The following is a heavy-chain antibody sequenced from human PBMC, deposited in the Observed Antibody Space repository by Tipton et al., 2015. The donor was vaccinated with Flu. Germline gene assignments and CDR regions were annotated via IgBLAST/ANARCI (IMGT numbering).Heavy chain of an antibody. CDR2: IYYSGST. CDR3: ARRTKGFYYYYMDV. V-gene: IGHV4-59*01. Sequence: TLSLTCTVSGGSISSYYWSWIRQPPGKGLEWIGYIYYSGSTNYNPSLKSRVTISVDTSKNQFSLKLSSVTAADTAVYYCARRTKGFYYYYMDVWGKGTTVTVSS. CDR1: GGSISSYY. J-gene: IGHJ6*03.